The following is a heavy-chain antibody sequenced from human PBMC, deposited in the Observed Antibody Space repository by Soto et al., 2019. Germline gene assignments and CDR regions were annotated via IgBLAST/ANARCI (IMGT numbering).Heavy chain of an antibody. CDR1: GDTFTGYY. V-gene: IGHV1-2*04. CDR3: ARGVGYSSSRASYYYYYMDV. Sequence: GASVKVSCKSSGDTFTGYYMHWVRQAPGQGLEWMGWINPNSGGTNYAQKFQGWVTMTRDTSISTAYMELSRLRSDDTAVYYCARGVGYSSSRASYYYYYMDVWGKGTTVTVSS. CDR2: INPNSGGT. J-gene: IGHJ6*03. D-gene: IGHD6-13*01.